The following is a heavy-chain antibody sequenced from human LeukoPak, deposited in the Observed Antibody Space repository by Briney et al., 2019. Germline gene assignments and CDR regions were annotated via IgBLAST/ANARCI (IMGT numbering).Heavy chain of an antibody. J-gene: IGHJ3*02. CDR3: ARSQLYCSSTSCYAFDI. V-gene: IGHV4-39*07. CDR2: IYYSGST. Sequence: SETLSLTCTVSGGSISGSSYYWGWIRQPPGKGLEWIGSIYYSGSTYYNPSLKSRVTISVDTSKNQFSLKLSSVTAADTAVYYCARSQLYCSSTSCYAFDIWGQGTMVTVSS. CDR1: GGSISGSSYY. D-gene: IGHD2-2*01.